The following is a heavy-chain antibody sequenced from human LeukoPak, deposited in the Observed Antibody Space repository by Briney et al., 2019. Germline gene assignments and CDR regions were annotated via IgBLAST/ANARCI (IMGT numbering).Heavy chain of an antibody. Sequence: QPGGSLRLSCAASGFIFNNYWMSWVRQAPGKGLEWVANIKHDGGVKYYVDSLKGRFTISRDNAKNSVYLQMNSLRAEDTAVYYCARDSLRGYDSSGYSTDYWGQGTLVTVSS. V-gene: IGHV3-7*01. CDR1: GFIFNNYW. D-gene: IGHD3-22*01. J-gene: IGHJ4*02. CDR2: IKHDGGVK. CDR3: ARDSLRGYDSSGYSTDY.